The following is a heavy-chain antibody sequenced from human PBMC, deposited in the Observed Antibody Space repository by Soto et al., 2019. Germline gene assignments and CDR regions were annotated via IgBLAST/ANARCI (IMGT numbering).Heavy chain of an antibody. J-gene: IGHJ2*01. D-gene: IGHD6-13*01. CDR3: ARDIAAAGTHWYFDL. V-gene: IGHV1-69*08. CDR2: IIPILGIA. Sequence: QVQLMQSGAEVKKPGSSVKVSCKASGGTFSSYTISWVRQAPGQGLEWMGRIIPILGIANYAQKFQGRVTIXXDXSXXTAYMALSSRRSEDTAVYYCARDIAAAGTHWYFDLWGRGTLVTVSS. CDR1: GGTFSSYT.